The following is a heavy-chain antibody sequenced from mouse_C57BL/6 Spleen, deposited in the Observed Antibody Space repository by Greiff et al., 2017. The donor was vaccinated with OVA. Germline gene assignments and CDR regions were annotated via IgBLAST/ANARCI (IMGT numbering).Heavy chain of an antibody. D-gene: IGHD4-1*02. V-gene: IGHV1-64*01. CDR3: ARSPNWGVFAY. J-gene: IGHJ3*01. Sequence: QVQLQQPGAELVKPGASVKLSCKASGYTFTSYWMHWVKQRPGQGLEWIGMIHPNSGSTNYNEKFKSKATLTVDKSSSPAYMQLSSLTSEDSAVYYCARSPNWGVFAYWGQGTLVTVSA. CDR1: GYTFTSYW. CDR2: IHPNSGST.